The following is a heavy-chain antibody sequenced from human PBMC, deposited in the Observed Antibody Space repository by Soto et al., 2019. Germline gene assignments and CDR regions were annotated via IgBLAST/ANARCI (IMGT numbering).Heavy chain of an antibody. D-gene: IGHD6-6*01. J-gene: IGHJ6*02. CDR3: ARLSLLYSSSSDYYYGMDV. Sequence: SETLSLTCTVSGGSISSSSYYWGWIRQPPGKGLEWIGSIYYSGSTYYNPSLNSRVTISVDTSKNQFSLKLSSVTAADTAVYYCARLSLLYSSSSDYYYGMDVWGQGTTVTVSS. CDR2: IYYSGST. CDR1: GGSISSSSYY. V-gene: IGHV4-39*01.